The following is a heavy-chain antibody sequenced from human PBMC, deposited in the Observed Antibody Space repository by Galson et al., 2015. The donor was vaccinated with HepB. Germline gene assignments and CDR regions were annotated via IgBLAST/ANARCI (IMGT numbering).Heavy chain of an antibody. CDR3: AKKDWHSSSSVVG. CDR2: ISGSGGST. D-gene: IGHD6-6*01. Sequence: SLRLSCAASGFTFSSYWMSWVRQAPGKGLEWVSAISGSGGSTYYADSVKGRFTISRDNSKNTLYLQMNSLRAEDTAVYYCAKKDWHSSSSVVGWGQGTLVTVSS. J-gene: IGHJ4*02. CDR1: GFTFSSYW. V-gene: IGHV3-23*01.